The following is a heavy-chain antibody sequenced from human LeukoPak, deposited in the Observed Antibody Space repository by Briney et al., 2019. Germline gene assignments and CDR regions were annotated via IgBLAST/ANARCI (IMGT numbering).Heavy chain of an antibody. J-gene: IGHJ4*02. D-gene: IGHD3-16*01. CDR3: ARYDSRGSASTRFDY. CDR2: IYGTRYT. CDR1: GYSLGKNYY. Sequence: SETLSLTCAVSGYSLGKNYYWGWIRQTPGKGLEWIGRIYGTRYTSYNPSLMNRVTMSVDTSKNHFSLQLTSVTAADTAVYFCARYDSRGSASTRFDYWGQGILVTISS. V-gene: IGHV4-38-2*01.